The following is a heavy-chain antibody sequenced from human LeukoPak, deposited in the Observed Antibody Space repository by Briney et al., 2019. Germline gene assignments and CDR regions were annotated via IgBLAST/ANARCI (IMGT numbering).Heavy chain of an antibody. J-gene: IGHJ4*02. Sequence: GGSLRLSCTASGFTFSTCAMNWVRQAPGKGLEWVSGISGSGVSTYYADSVKGRFTISRDNSNNTLYLQMSSLGAEDTAVYYCAKDWGMGDQLLRIDYWGQGTLVTVSS. V-gene: IGHV3-23*01. D-gene: IGHD2-2*01. CDR1: GFTFSTCA. CDR2: ISGSGVST. CDR3: AKDWGMGDQLLRIDY.